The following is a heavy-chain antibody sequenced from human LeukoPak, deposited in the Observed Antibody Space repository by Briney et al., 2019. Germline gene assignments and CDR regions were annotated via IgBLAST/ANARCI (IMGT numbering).Heavy chain of an antibody. CDR1: GVTFSSYW. Sequence: GGPLRLSCAASGVTFSSYWMSWVRQAPGKGLEGVANIKQDGSEKYYVDSVKGRFTISRDNAKNSLYLQMNSLTAEDTAVYYCAKTSYYYDSSGTTWGQGTLVTVSS. D-gene: IGHD3-22*01. V-gene: IGHV3-7*03. CDR2: IKQDGSEK. J-gene: IGHJ5*02. CDR3: AKTSYYYDSSGTT.